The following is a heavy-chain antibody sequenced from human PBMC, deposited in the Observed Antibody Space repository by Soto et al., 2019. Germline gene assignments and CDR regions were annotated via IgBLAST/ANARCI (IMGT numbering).Heavy chain of an antibody. CDR1: GFTFSDYY. D-gene: IGHD6-13*01. V-gene: IGHV3-11*05. J-gene: IGHJ3*02. CDR3: ASGQQIRRANI. Sequence: QVQLVESGGGLVKPGGSLRLSCAASGFTFSDYYASWLRQSPGKGLEWISYISGNSLDTNYADSVRGRLTISRDNAENSLYLQMNYLRAEDTAMYYCASGQQIRRANIWGQGTMVTVSS. CDR2: ISGNSLDT.